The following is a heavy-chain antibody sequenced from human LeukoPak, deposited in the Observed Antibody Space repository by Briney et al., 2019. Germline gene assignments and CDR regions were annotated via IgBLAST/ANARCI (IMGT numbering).Heavy chain of an antibody. J-gene: IGHJ4*02. CDR3: ARTTGSYYPPVY. Sequence: PGGSLRLSCAASGFTFSSYEMTWVRQAPGKGLEWVSYISRSGISTYYADSVKGRFTISRDNAKNSLYLQMNSLRAEDTAVYYSARTTGSYYPPVYWGQGTLVTVSS. CDR1: GFTFSSYE. CDR2: ISRSGIST. V-gene: IGHV3-48*03. D-gene: IGHD1-26*01.